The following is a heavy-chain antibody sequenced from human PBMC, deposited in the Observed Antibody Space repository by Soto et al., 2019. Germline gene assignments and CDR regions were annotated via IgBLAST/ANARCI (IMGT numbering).Heavy chain of an antibody. CDR3: AKDQGSSWYEIDY. J-gene: IGHJ4*02. Sequence: EVQLLESGGGLVQPGGSLGLPCPAPESTFSTLPWPWVRRAQGKGRDWVSTIGGSGGSTYYADSVKGRFTISRDNSKNTLYLQMNSLRAEDTAVYYCAKDQGSSWYEIDYWGQGTLVTVSS. D-gene: IGHD6-13*01. CDR1: ESTFSTLP. CDR2: IGGSGGST. V-gene: IGHV3-23*01.